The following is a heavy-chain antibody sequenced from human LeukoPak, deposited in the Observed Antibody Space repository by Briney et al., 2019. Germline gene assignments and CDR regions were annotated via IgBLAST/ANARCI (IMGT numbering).Heavy chain of an antibody. J-gene: IGHJ4*02. CDR3: ARRRGGNSNLEY. D-gene: IGHD4-23*01. CDR2: IFYSGTT. CDR1: GGSISRSGYY. Sequence: SETLSLTCAVSGGSISRSGYYWGWIRQPPGKGLEWIGNIFYSGTTYYNPSLKSRVTISVDTSKNQFSLRLNSVTAADTAVYYCARRRGGNSNLEYWGQGTLVTVSS. V-gene: IGHV4-39*01.